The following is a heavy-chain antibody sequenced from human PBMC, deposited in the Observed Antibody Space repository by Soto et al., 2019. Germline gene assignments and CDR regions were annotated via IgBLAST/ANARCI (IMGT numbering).Heavy chain of an antibody. D-gene: IGHD3-22*01. Sequence: PSETLSLTCSVSGASISSYYWSWIRQPQGKELERLAYIYYSRSTSYNPSLKSRVSISLDTSMNQYSLKLSSVTAADTAVYYCARTYDDSGPNSGGYGFDIWGQGTMVTVSS. V-gene: IGHV4-59*01. CDR3: ARTYDDSGPNSGGYGFDI. CDR1: GASISSYY. J-gene: IGHJ3*02. CDR2: IYYSRST.